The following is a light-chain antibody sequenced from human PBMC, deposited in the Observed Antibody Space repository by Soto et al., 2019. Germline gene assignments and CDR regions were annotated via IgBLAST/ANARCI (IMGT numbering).Light chain of an antibody. V-gene: IGKV3-20*01. CDR3: QQYGSSPTLT. J-gene: IGKJ4*01. Sequence: EFVLTQSPGTLSLSPGERATLSCRASQSVSSSFLAWYQQKPDQAPRILIYGASTRATGIPDRFSGSGSGTDITLTISRLEPEDFAVDYCQQYGSSPTLTFGGGTKVEIK. CDR2: GAS. CDR1: QSVSSSF.